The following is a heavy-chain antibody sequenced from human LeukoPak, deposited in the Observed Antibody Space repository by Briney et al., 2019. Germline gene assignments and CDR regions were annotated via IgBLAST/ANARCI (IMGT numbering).Heavy chain of an antibody. J-gene: IGHJ4*02. D-gene: IGHD2-15*01. CDR3: ARAGRIYEFDY. CDR2: INHSGST. V-gene: IGHV4-34*01. CDR1: GGSFSGYY. Sequence: SETLSLTYAVYGGSFSGYYWSWIRHPPGKGMECIGEINHSGSTNYNPSLKSGVTISVDTSKNQFSLKLSSVTAADTAVYYCARAGRIYEFDYWGQGTLVTVSS.